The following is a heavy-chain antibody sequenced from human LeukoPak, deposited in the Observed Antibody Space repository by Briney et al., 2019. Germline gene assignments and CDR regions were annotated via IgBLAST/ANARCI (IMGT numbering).Heavy chain of an antibody. J-gene: IGHJ4*02. CDR2: IYSGGST. Sequence: GGSLRLSCAASGFTFSSYWMSWVRQAPGKGLEWVSVIYSGGSTYYADSVKGRFTISRDNSKNTLYLQMNSLRAEDTAVYYCARDYYYDSSGYYYWGQGTLVTVSS. CDR1: GFTFSSYW. V-gene: IGHV3-66*02. CDR3: ARDYYYDSSGYYY. D-gene: IGHD3-22*01.